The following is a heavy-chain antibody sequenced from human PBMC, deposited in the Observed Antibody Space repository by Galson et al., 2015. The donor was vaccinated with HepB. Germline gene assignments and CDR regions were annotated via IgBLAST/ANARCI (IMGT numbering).Heavy chain of an antibody. CDR3: ARNIVATIHLDY. D-gene: IGHD5-12*01. CDR2: ISAGNGKT. CDR1: GYTFTNYA. J-gene: IGHJ4*02. V-gene: IGHV1-3*01. Sequence: SVKVSCKASGYTFTNYAMHWVRQAPGQRLEWMGWISAGNGKTKYSQKFQGRVTITRDTSASTAYMELSSLRSEDTAVYYCARNIVATIHLDYWGQGTQVTVSS.